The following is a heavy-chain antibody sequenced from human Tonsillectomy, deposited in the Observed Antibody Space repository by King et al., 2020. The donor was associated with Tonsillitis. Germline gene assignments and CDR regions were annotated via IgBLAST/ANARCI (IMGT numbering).Heavy chain of an antibody. J-gene: IGHJ6*02. CDR3: ARRGIINYGMDV. V-gene: IGHV1-69*12. CDR1: GGTFNNYG. D-gene: IGHD2-15*01. CDR2: IIPIFGAT. Sequence: QLVQSGAEVKKPGSSLKVSCKASGGTFNNYGISWVRQAPGQGLEWMGGIIPIFGATNYAQKFQGRVTITADESTRTAYIELSSLRSDDTAVYYCARRGIINYGMDVWGQGTTVIVSS.